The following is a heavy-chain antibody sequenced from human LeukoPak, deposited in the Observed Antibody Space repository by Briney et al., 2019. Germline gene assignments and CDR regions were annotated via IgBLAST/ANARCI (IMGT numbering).Heavy chain of an antibody. CDR3: ARDPHHDDDADEGFDY. J-gene: IGHJ4*02. Sequence: PSETLSLTCTVSGGSINSTDSYWGWIRQPPGKGLEWIGSISYTGNTYYNPSLKSRVTISVDTSKNQFSLTLSSVTAADTAIYYCARDPHHDDDADEGFDYWGQGTLVTVSS. D-gene: IGHD3-16*01. CDR1: GGSINSTDSY. V-gene: IGHV4-39*07. CDR2: ISYTGNT.